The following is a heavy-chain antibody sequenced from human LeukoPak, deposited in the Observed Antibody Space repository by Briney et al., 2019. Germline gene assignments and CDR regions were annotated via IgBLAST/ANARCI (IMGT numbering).Heavy chain of an antibody. J-gene: IGHJ4*02. V-gene: IGHV1-2*02. D-gene: IGHD2-2*01. Sequence: ASVKVSCKASGYTFTGYYMHWVRQAPGQGLEWMGWINPNSGGTNYAQKFQGRVTMTRDTSISTAYMELSRLRSDDTAVYYCARVSGAGGYCSSTSCYEFDYWGQGTLVTVSS. CDR3: ARVSGAGGYCSSTSCYEFDY. CDR2: INPNSGGT. CDR1: GYTFTGYY.